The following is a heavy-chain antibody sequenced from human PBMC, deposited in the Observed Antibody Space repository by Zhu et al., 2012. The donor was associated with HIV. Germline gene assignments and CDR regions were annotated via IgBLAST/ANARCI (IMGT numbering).Heavy chain of an antibody. J-gene: IGHJ4*03. CDR1: GAAISSSSYY. CDR2: VFYSGNT. V-gene: IGHV4-39*07. D-gene: IGHD2-21*02. Sequence: QVQLQESGPGLVKPSETLSVMCSVSGAAISSSSYYWGWIRQPPGRGLEWIGSVFYSGNTNYNPSLKSRVSISADTSKRTLSLKLHSVTAADTAVYYCARGGVTRRYFNYWGQEPGPRLL. CDR3: ARGGVTRRYFNY.